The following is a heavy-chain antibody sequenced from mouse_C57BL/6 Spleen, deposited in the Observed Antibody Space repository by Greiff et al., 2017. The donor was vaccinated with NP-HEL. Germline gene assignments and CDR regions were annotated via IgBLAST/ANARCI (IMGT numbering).Heavy chain of an antibody. V-gene: IGHV1-61*01. CDR3: ARNPYYGSSLDY. CDR1: GYTFTSYW. CDR2: IYPSDSET. Sequence: QVQLQQSGAELVRPGSSVKLSCKASGYTFTSYWMDWVKQRPGQGLEWIGNIYPSDSETHYNQKFKDKATLTVDKSSSTAYMQLSSLTSEDSAVYYCARNPYYGSSLDYWGQGTTLTVSS. J-gene: IGHJ2*01. D-gene: IGHD1-1*01.